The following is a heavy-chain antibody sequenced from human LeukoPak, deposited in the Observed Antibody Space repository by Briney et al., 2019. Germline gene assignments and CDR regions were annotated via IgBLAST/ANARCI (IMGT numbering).Heavy chain of an antibody. D-gene: IGHD5-18*01. J-gene: IGHJ4*02. CDR3: ARERINSYGSPFGY. V-gene: IGHV3-53*01. Sequence: PGGSLRLSCAASGFTVSTNYMTWVRQAPGKGLDWVSVIYTGGTTYYADSVKGRFTISRDNSKNTLYLQMNSLRAEDTAVYYCARERINSYGSPFGYWGQGTLVTVSS. CDR1: GFTVSTNY. CDR2: IYTGGTT.